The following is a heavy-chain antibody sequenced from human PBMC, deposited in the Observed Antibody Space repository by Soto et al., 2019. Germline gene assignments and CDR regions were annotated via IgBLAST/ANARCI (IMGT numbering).Heavy chain of an antibody. V-gene: IGHV3-7*05. CDR3: ASLGSGDYGGYVGSDY. J-gene: IGHJ4*02. CDR1: GFSFSVSY. Sequence: EVHLVESGGGLFQPGGSLRLSCAATGFSFSVSYMTWVRQAPGKGLEWVATIKEDGSEKYYADSVRGRFTISKDNAERSLWLQMSSLRAEDTAVYYCASLGSGDYGGYVGSDYWGQGTLVTVSS. CDR2: IKEDGSEK. D-gene: IGHD5-12*01.